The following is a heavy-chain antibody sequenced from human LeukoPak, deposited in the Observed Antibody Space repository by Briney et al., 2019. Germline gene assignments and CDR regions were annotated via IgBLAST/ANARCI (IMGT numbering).Heavy chain of an antibody. CDR1: GFTFNSYA. D-gene: IGHD4-17*01. CDR2: ISSDGSNK. J-gene: IGHJ4*02. V-gene: IGHV3-30*04. Sequence: GGSLRLSCAASGFTFNSYAMHWVRQPPGKGLEWVAVISSDGSNKYYADSVKGRFTISRDNSKNTLYLQMNSLRAEDTAVYYCARGSKSYGDYIRSRIHYFDYWGQGTLVTVSS. CDR3: ARGSKSYGDYIRSRIHYFDY.